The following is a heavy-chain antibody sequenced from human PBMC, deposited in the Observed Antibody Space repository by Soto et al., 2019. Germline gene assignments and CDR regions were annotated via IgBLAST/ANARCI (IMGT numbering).Heavy chain of an antibody. V-gene: IGHV3-9*01. D-gene: IGHD3-16*01. CDR2: ISWNSGSI. Sequence: PGGSLRLSCAASGFTFDDYAMHWVRQAPGKGLEWVSGISWNSGSIRYTDSVKARFTISRDNAKNSLYLQMNSLRAEDTALYYCVKDVSGRGSFYYYFGMDVWGHGTTVTAP. CDR3: VKDVSGRGSFYYYFGMDV. J-gene: IGHJ6*02. CDR1: GFTFDDYA.